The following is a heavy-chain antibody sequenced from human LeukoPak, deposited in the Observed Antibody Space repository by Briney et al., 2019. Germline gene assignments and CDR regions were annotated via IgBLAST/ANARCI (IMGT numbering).Heavy chain of an antibody. CDR2: TNPDGSIK. CDR1: GLTFTTAW. CDR3: VSGFLQWLY. D-gene: IGHD3-3*01. Sequence: HPGESLRLSCAASGLTFTTAWMSWVRQAPGRGLEWVANTNPDGSIKYYVDSVNGRFTISRDNAKNSLYLQMNSLRAEDTAVYYCVSGFLQWLYWGQGTLVTVSS. V-gene: IGHV3-7*01. J-gene: IGHJ4*02.